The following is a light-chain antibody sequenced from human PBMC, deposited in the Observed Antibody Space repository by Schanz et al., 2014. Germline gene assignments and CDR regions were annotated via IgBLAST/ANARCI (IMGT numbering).Light chain of an antibody. CDR3: QQYGSSPWT. CDR1: QSVSSNY. Sequence: EIVLTQSPATLSLSPGERATLSCRASQSVSSNYLAWYQHKPGQGPRLLIYGASSRATGIPDRFSGSGSGTDFTLTISRLEPEDFAVYYCQQYGSSPWTFGQGTKVEIK. J-gene: IGKJ1*01. V-gene: IGKV3-20*01. CDR2: GAS.